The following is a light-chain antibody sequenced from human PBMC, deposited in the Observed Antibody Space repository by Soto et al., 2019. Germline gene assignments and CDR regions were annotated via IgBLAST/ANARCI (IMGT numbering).Light chain of an antibody. CDR1: QGIRNF. CDR2: AAS. J-gene: IGKJ3*01. V-gene: IGKV1-27*01. CDR3: HKYRRVPV. Sequence: DIQMTQSPTSLSASVGERATITCRASQGIRNFVAWYQQKPGKAPKLLIYAASTLQSGVPSRFSGSGSGTALTITIKSLQPLDVSTYPCHKYRRVPVFGPGTKVEIK.